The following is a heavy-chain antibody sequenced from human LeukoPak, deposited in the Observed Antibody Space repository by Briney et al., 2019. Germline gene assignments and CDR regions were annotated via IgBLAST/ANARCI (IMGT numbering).Heavy chain of an antibody. CDR2: IRYDGSNK. CDR1: GFTFSSYG. D-gene: IGHD1-26*01. J-gene: IGHJ4*02. Sequence: GSLRLSCAASGFTFSSYGMHWVRQAPGKGLEWVAFIRYDGSNKYYADSVKGRFTISRDNSKNTLYLQMNSLRAEDTAVYYCAKGGSRVGATCHYWGQGTLVTVSS. V-gene: IGHV3-30*02. CDR3: AKGGSRVGATCHY.